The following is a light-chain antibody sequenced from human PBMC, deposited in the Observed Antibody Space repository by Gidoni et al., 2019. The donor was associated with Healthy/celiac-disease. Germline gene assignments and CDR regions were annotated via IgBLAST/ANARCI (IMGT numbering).Light chain of an antibody. V-gene: IGKV1-39*01. CDR2: AAS. J-gene: IGKJ2*01. CDR1: QSISSY. Sequence: DIQMTQSPSSLSASVGDRVTITCRASQSISSYLNCYQQKPRKAPKLLIYAASSLQSGVPSRFSGSGSGTDFTLTISSLQPEDFATYYCQQSYSTPPYTFGQGTKLEIK. CDR3: QQSYSTPPYT.